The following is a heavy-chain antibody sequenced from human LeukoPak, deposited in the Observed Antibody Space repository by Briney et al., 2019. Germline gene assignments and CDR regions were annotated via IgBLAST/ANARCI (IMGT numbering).Heavy chain of an antibody. J-gene: IGHJ5*02. Sequence: LGASVKVSCKASGYTFTSYGISWVRQAPGQGLEWMGWLSAYNGNTNYAQKLQGRVTMTTDTSTSTAYMELRSLRSDDTAVYYCARGLFVRGVTINWFDPWGQGTLVTVSS. D-gene: IGHD3-10*02. V-gene: IGHV1-18*01. CDR2: LSAYNGNT. CDR1: GYTFTSYG. CDR3: ARGLFVRGVTINWFDP.